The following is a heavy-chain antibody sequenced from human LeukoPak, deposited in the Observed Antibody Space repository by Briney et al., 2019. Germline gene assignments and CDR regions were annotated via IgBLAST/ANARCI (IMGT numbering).Heavy chain of an antibody. D-gene: IGHD3-10*01. CDR2: ISGSGGST. J-gene: IGHJ4*02. CDR3: AKDATVLLRFGELSERYYFDY. CDR1: GFTFSSYG. V-gene: IGHV3-23*01. Sequence: GRSLRLSCAASGFTFSSYGMHWLRQAPGRGLEWVSAISGSGGSTYYADSVKGRFTISRDNSKNTLYLQMNSLRAEDTAVYYCAKDATVLLRFGELSERYYFDYWGQGTLVTVSS.